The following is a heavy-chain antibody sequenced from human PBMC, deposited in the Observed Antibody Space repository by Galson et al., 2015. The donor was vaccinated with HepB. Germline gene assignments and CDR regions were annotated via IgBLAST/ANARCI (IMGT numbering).Heavy chain of an antibody. CDR1: GGTFSSYT. J-gene: IGHJ6*02. CDR3: ARADTTEVSGYYYYGMDV. CDR2: IIPILGIA. V-gene: IGHV1-69*02. Sequence: SVKVSCKASGGTFSSYTISWVRQAPGQGLEWMGRIIPILGIANYAQKFQGRVTITADKSTSTAYMELSSLRSEDTAVYYCARADTTEVSGYYYYGMDVWGQGTTVTVSS. D-gene: IGHD4-23*01.